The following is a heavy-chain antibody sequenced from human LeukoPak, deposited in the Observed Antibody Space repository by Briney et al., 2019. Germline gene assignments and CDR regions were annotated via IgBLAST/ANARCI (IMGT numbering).Heavy chain of an antibody. D-gene: IGHD6-13*01. J-gene: IGHJ3*02. CDR2: IYPGDSDT. Sequence: GESLKISCKGSGYSFTSYWIGWVRQMPGKGLEWMGIIYPGDSDTRYSPSFQGQVTISADKSISTAYLQWSSLTASDTAMYYCARLISSSGHAPAFDILGQGTMVTVSS. CDR1: GYSFTSYW. V-gene: IGHV5-51*01. CDR3: ARLISSSGHAPAFDI.